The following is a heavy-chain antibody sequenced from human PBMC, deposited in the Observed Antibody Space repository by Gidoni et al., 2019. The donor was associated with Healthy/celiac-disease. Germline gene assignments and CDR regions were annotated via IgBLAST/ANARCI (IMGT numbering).Heavy chain of an antibody. CDR3: AGAPSSSPDY. CDR1: GFTFSSYE. CDR2: ISSSGSTI. Sequence: EVQLVESGGGLVQPGGSLRLSCAASGFTFSSYEMNWVRQAPGKGLEWVSYISSSGSTIYYADSVKGRFTISRDNAKNSLYLQMNSLRAEDTAVYYCAGAPSSSPDYWGQGTLVTVSS. D-gene: IGHD6-6*01. J-gene: IGHJ4*02. V-gene: IGHV3-48*03.